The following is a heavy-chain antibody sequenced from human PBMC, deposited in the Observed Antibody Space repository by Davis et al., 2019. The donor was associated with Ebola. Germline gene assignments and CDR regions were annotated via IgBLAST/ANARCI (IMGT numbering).Heavy chain of an antibody. CDR2: IYPGDSDT. CDR1: GYSFTSYW. Sequence: GESLKISCKGSGYSFTSYWIGWVRQMPGKGLEWMGIIYPGDSDTRYSPSFQGQVTISADKSISTAYLQWSSLKASDTAMYYCARRRAARRGYDAFDIWGQGTMVTVSS. D-gene: IGHD6-6*01. V-gene: IGHV5-51*01. J-gene: IGHJ3*02. CDR3: ARRRAARRGYDAFDI.